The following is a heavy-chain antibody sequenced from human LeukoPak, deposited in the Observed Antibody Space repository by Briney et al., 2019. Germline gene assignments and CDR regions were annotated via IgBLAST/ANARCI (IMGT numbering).Heavy chain of an antibody. V-gene: IGHV3-21*01. Sequence: GGSLRLSCAASGFTFSSYSMNWVRQAPGKGLEWVSSISSSSSYIYYADSVKGRFTISRDNAKNSLYLQMNSLRAEDTAVYYCARDRGVPGPFDYWGQGTLVTVSS. J-gene: IGHJ4*02. CDR3: ARDRGVPGPFDY. CDR1: GFTFSSYS. D-gene: IGHD3-10*01. CDR2: ISSSSSYI.